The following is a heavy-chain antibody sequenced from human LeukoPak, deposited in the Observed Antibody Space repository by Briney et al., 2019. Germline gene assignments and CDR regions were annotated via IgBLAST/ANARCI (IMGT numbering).Heavy chain of an antibody. Sequence: PGGSLRLSCAASGFTFSSYAMNWVRQAPGKGLEWVSAISGSGGSTYYAGSVKGRFTISRDNSKNTLYLQMNSLRAEDTAVYYCAKDGYGARDYWGQGTLVTVSS. CDR1: GFTFSSYA. CDR2: ISGSGGST. V-gene: IGHV3-23*01. D-gene: IGHD4-17*01. J-gene: IGHJ4*02. CDR3: AKDGYGARDY.